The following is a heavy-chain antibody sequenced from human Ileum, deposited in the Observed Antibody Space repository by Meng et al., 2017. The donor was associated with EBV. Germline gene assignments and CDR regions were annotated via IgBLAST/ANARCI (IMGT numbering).Heavy chain of an antibody. CDR3: ARVGQWLPINY. CDR2: IYHSGST. CDR1: GGSISSSNW. V-gene: IGHV4-4*02. D-gene: IGHD6-19*01. Sequence: QVLRPGRARGSLWPSGTLSLACAVSGGSISSSNWWSWGRQPPGKGLEWIGEIYHSGSTNYNPSLKSRVTMSVDKSKNQFSLNLSSVTAADTAVYYCARVGQWLPINYWGQGTLVTVSS. J-gene: IGHJ4*02.